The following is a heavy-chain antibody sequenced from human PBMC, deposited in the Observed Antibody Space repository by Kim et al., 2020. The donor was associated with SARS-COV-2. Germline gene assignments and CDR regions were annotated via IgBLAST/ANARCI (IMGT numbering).Heavy chain of an antibody. D-gene: IGHD3-9*01. Sequence: ASVKVSCKASGYTFTSYGISWVRQAPGQGLEWMGWISAYNGNTNYAQKLQGRVTMTTDTSMSTAYMELRSLRSDDTAVYYCARLMYYDILTGYYSGYYYGMDVWGQGTTVTVSS. CDR2: ISAYNGNT. V-gene: IGHV1-18*01. J-gene: IGHJ6*02. CDR3: ARLMYYDILTGYYSGYYYGMDV. CDR1: GYTFTSYG.